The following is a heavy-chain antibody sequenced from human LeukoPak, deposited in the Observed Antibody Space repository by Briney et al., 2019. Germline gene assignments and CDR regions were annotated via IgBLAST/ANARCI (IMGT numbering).Heavy chain of an antibody. CDR1: GYTFTGYY. J-gene: IGHJ4*02. CDR2: INPNSGGT. CDR3: ARVPGYSSGWVDY. D-gene: IGHD6-19*01. Sequence: WASVKVSCKASGYTFTGYYMHWVRQAPGQGLEWMGWINPNSGGTNYAQKFQGRVTMTRDTSISTAYMELSRLRSDDTAVYYCARVPGYSSGWVDYWGQGTLVTVSS. V-gene: IGHV1-2*02.